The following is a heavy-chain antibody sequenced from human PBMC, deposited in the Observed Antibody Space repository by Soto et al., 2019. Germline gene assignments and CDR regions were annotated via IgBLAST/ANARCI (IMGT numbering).Heavy chain of an antibody. CDR1: GASISVYS. CDR3: ARSTDSSGWRFDY. J-gene: IGHJ4*02. CDR2: IYYSGST. V-gene: IGHV4-59*01. Sequence: PSETLSLTCTVSGASISVYSWSWIRQPPGKGLEWIGYIYYSGSTNYNPSLKSRVAISVDTSKNQFSLKLSSVTAADTAVYYCARSTDSSGWRFDYWGQGTQVTASS. D-gene: IGHD6-19*01.